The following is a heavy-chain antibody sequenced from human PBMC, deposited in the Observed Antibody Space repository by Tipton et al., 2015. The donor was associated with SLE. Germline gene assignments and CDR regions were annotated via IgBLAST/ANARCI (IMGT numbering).Heavy chain of an antibody. CDR1: GGSISANSYH. J-gene: IGHJ4*02. CDR2: VYYSGST. Sequence: TLSLTCTVSGGSISANSYHWGWVRQPPGKGLEWIGNVYYSGSTYYSASLRSRVTISLDRSKNHFSLTLNSVTAADTAVYYCAKTTVYSNDWPYFDHWGQGTLVTVSS. CDR3: AKTTVYSNDWPYFDH. D-gene: IGHD6-19*01. V-gene: IGHV4-39*07.